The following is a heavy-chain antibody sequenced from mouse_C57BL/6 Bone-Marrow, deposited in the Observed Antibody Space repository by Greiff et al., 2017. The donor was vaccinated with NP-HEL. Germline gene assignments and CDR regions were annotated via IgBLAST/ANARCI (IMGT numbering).Heavy chain of an antibody. V-gene: IGHV1-55*01. CDR3: ARLTTVVAKDDY. Sequence: QVQLQQPGAELVKPGASVKMSCKASGYTFTSYWITWVKQRPGQGLEWIGDIYPGSGSTNYNEKFKSKATLTVDTSSSTAYMQLSSLTSEDSAVYYCARLTTVVAKDDYWGQGTTLTGSS. CDR1: GYTFTSYW. D-gene: IGHD1-1*01. J-gene: IGHJ2*01. CDR2: IYPGSGST.